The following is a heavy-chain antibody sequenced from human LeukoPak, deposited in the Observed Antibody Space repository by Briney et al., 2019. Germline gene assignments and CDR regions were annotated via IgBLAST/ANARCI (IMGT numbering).Heavy chain of an antibody. D-gene: IGHD5/OR15-5a*01. CDR1: GFNVSSNY. CDR2: IYSGGST. J-gene: IGHJ6*02. CDR3: ARGYYVYDETTYFYYYGMDV. Sequence: PGGSLRLSCAASGFNVSSNYISWIRQAPGKGLEWVALIYSGGSTYYADSVKGRFTISRDNSKNTLYLQMNSLRAEDTAVYYCARGYYVYDETTYFYYYGMDVWGQGTTVTVSS. V-gene: IGHV3-53*01.